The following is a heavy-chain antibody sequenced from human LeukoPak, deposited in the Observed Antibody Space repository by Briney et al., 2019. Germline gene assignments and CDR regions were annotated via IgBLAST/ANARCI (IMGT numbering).Heavy chain of an antibody. D-gene: IGHD6-13*01. J-gene: IGHJ4*02. Sequence: GGSLRLSCAASGFTVSSNYMSWVRQAPGKGLEWVSVIYRGGSTYHADSVKGRFTISRDNSKNTLYLQVNSLRAEDTAVYYCARDTPHSSSWYVNYWGQGTLVTVSS. CDR1: GFTVSSNY. CDR3: ARDTPHSSSWYVNY. CDR2: IYRGGST. V-gene: IGHV3-66*01.